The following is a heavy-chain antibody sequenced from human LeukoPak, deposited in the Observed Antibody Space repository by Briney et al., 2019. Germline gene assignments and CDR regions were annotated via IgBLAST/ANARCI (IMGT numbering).Heavy chain of an antibody. CDR2: TSGTAGDT. D-gene: IGHD4-23*01. Sequence: GGSLRLSCAASGFTFSSYSMNWVRQAPGKGLQWVSTSGTAGDTYYTDSVRGRFTVSRDNSENTLYLQMTSLRAEDTAVYYCAKKTPGIYPYDSWGQGTLVTVSP. V-gene: IGHV3-23*01. CDR3: AKKTPGIYPYDS. CDR1: GFTFSSYS. J-gene: IGHJ4*02.